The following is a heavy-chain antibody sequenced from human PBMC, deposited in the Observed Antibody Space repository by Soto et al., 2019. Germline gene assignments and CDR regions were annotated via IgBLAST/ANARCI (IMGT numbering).Heavy chain of an antibody. D-gene: IGHD2-2*01. J-gene: IGHJ6*02. Sequence: GASVKVSCKASGGTFSSYAISWVRQAPGQGLEWMGGIIPIFGTANYAQKFQGRVTITADKSTSTAYMELSSLRSEDTAVYYCARREDIVVVPAATTGHYYYGTDVWGQGTTVTVSS. CDR3: ARREDIVVVPAATTGHYYYGTDV. V-gene: IGHV1-69*06. CDR1: GGTFSSYA. CDR2: IIPIFGTA.